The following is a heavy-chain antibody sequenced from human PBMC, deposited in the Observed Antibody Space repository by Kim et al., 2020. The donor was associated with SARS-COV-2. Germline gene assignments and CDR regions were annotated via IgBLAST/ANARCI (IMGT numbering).Heavy chain of an antibody. J-gene: IGHJ4*02. CDR2: IIPNVGIV. Sequence: SVKGSCKASGDTFNNYGISWVRQAPGQGLEWMGRIIPNVGIVNYAQKFQDSVTMTADKSTSTVYMDLRSLRSDDTAVYYGARVRLNDYGDLELDYWGQG. V-gene: IGHV1-69*04. CDR1: GDTFNNYG. D-gene: IGHD4-17*01. CDR3: ARVRLNDYGDLELDY.